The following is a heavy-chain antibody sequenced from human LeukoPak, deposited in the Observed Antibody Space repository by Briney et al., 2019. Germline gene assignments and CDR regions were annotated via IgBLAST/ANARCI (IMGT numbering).Heavy chain of an antibody. J-gene: IGHJ4*02. Sequence: ASVKVSCNASGGTFSSYAISWVRQAPGQGLEWMGIINPSGGSTSYAQKFQGRVTMTRDTSTSTVYMELSSLRSEDTAVYYCARDSSSHKDYWGQGTLVTVSS. CDR3: ARDSSSHKDY. CDR2: INPSGGST. V-gene: IGHV1-46*01. CDR1: GGTFSSYA. D-gene: IGHD6-6*01.